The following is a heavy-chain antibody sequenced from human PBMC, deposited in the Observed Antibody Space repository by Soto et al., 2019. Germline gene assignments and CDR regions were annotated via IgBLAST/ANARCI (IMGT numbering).Heavy chain of an antibody. CDR3: AREGHYDILTGYLPYYYYYGMDV. J-gene: IGHJ6*02. D-gene: IGHD3-9*01. Sequence: ASVKVSCKASGYTFTSYGISWVRQAPGQGLEWMGWISAYNGNTNYAQKLQGRVTMTTDTSTSTAYMELRSLRSDDTAVYYCAREGHYDILTGYLPYYYYYGMDVWGQGTTVTVS. CDR2: ISAYNGNT. CDR1: GYTFTSYG. V-gene: IGHV1-18*04.